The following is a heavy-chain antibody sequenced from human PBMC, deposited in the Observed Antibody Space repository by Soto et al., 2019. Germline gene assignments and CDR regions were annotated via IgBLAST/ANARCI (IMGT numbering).Heavy chain of an antibody. D-gene: IGHD3-22*01. CDR3: AQDLDSTGYFQEHDC. V-gene: IGHV3-23*01. Sequence: PGGSLRLSCAASGFTFSSYAMNWVRQAAGKGLEWVSLISTGGDATYYADSVKGRFTISRDDSKNTLFLQMNSLRAEDTAVYYCAQDLDSTGYFQEHDCWGQGTLVTVSS. CDR1: GFTFSSYA. J-gene: IGHJ4*02. CDR2: ISTGGDAT.